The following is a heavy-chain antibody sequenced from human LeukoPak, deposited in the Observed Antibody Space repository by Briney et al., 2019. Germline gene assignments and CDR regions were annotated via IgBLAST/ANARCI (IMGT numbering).Heavy chain of an antibody. CDR1: GGSFSGYY. J-gene: IGHJ6*02. CDR3: ARVKGYILTGYAYGMDV. D-gene: IGHD3-9*01. CDR2: INHSGST. Sequence: SETLSLTCAVYGGSFSGYYWSWIRQPPGKGLEWIGEINHSGSTNYNPSLKSRDTISVDTSKNQFSLKLSSVTAADTAVYYCARVKGYILTGYAYGMDVRGQGTTVTVSS. V-gene: IGHV4-34*01.